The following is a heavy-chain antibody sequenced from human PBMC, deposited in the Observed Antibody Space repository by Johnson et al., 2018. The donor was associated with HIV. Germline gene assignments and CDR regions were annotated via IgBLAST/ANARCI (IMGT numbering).Heavy chain of an antibody. CDR3: ARRMFSSGWYNDGLGAFDI. V-gene: IGHV3-33*05. Sequence: QVQLVESGGGVVQPGRSLRLACAASGFTFSSFGMHWVRQAPGKGLEWVAVISYDGSKRYYADSVKGRFTISRDNSKNTLYLQMNSLRAGDTAVYYCARRMFSSGWYNDGLGAFDIWGQGTMVTVSS. CDR1: GFTFSSFG. CDR2: ISYDGSKR. D-gene: IGHD6-19*01. J-gene: IGHJ3*02.